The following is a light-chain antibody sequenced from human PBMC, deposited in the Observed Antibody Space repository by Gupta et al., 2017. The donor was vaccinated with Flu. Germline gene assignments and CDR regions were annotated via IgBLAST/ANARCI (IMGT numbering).Light chain of an antibody. CDR1: SSDVGGFSY. Sequence: TSSDVGGFSYVSWHQQHPGNAPILMISDVSKRPAGVPDLFSGSKSGNTASLTVSGLQAEDEADYYCTSYAPGNNLLFGGGTKLTVL. V-gene: IGLV2-8*01. CDR3: TSYAPGNNLL. J-gene: IGLJ2*01. CDR2: DVS.